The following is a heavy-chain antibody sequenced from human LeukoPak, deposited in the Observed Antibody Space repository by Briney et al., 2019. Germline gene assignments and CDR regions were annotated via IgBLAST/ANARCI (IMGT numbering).Heavy chain of an antibody. CDR2: ISWNSGSI. CDR3: AKALAYTSAAYDY. J-gene: IGHJ4*02. V-gene: IGHV3-9*01. D-gene: IGHD3-16*01. Sequence: PGGSLRLSCAASGFTFDDYAMHWVRQAPGKGLEWVSGISWNSGSIGYADSVKGRFTISRDNAKSSLYLQMNSLRAEDTALYYCAKALAYTSAAYDYWGQGTLVTVSS. CDR1: GFTFDDYA.